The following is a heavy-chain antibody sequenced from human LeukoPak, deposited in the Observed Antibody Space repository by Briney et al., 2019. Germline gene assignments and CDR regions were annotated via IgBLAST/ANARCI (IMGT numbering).Heavy chain of an antibody. J-gene: IGHJ4*02. Sequence: SETLSLTCTVSGGSISSSSYYWGWIRQPPGKGLEWIGSIYYSGSTYYNPSLKSRVTISVDTSKNQFSLKLTSVTAADTAVYYCTRNYDSSGYTTFGYWGRGTLVTVSS. CDR1: GGSISSSSYY. D-gene: IGHD3-22*01. CDR2: IYYSGST. CDR3: TRNYDSSGYTTFGY. V-gene: IGHV4-39*07.